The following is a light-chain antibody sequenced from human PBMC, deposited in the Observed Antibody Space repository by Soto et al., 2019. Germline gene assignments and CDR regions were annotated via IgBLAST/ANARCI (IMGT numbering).Light chain of an antibody. Sequence: DIQMTQSPSTLSASVGDRVTITCRASQNIRPWLAWYQQKPGKAPKLLIYDASTLEAGSPSRFSGSGYGTEFTLTISSLQYDDFATYYCQQYNSYSAITFGAATKADIK. CDR1: QNIRPW. CDR2: DAS. J-gene: IGKJ4*01. CDR3: QQYNSYSAIT. V-gene: IGKV1-5*01.